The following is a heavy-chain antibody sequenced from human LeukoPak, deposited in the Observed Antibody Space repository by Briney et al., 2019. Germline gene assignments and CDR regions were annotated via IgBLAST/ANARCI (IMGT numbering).Heavy chain of an antibody. CDR2: IYSGGNT. D-gene: IGHD3-9*01. J-gene: IGHJ4*02. V-gene: IGHV3-53*01. Sequence: GGSLRLSCTVSGFTVSSNSWSWVRQAPGKGLEWVSFIYSGGNTHYSDSVKGRFTISRDNSKNTLYLQMNSLRAEDTAVYYCAKTFYDILTGYYDYWGQGTLVTVSS. CDR1: GFTVSSNS. CDR3: AKTFYDILTGYYDY.